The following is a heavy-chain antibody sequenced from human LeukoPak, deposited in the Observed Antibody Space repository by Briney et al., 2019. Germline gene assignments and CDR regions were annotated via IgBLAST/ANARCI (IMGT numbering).Heavy chain of an antibody. CDR2: MNPNSGNT. CDR1: GYTFTSYD. Sequence: GASVKVSCKASGYTFTSYDINWVRQATGQGLEWMGWMNPNSGNTGYAQKFQGRVTMTRNTSISTAYMELSSLRSEDAAVYYCAAPMVRGVSDAFDIWGQGTMVTVSS. J-gene: IGHJ3*02. D-gene: IGHD3-10*01. V-gene: IGHV1-8*01. CDR3: AAPMVRGVSDAFDI.